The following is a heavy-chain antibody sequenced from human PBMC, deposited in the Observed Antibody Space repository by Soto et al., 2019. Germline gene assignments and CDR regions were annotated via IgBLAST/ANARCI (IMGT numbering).Heavy chain of an antibody. CDR1: GFMFSAYA. J-gene: IGHJ4*01. D-gene: IGHD6-19*01. CDR3: ARDPAPYTSGWYGIDF. CDR2: MSYAGNNK. Sequence: QLGGSLRLSCTASGFMFSAYAMLWVRQAPGKGLEWVAAMSYAGNNKYYADPLKGRFTISRDNSKNTLFMQMSSLTADDSAVYYCARDPAPYTSGWYGIDFWGLGTLVTV. V-gene: IGHV3-30-3*01.